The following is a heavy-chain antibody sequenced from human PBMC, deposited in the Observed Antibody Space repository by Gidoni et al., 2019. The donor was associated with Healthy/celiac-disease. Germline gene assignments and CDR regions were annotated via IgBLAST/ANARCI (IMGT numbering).Heavy chain of an antibody. V-gene: IGHV3-33*01. Sequence: QVQLVESGGGVVQPGRSLSLSCAASGFTFCSSGMHWVRQAPGKGLEWVAVIWYDGSNKYYADSVKGRFTISRDNSKNTLYLQMNSLRAEDTAVYYCARGRDCSGGSCYYFDYWGQGTLVTVSS. CDR1: GFTFCSSG. D-gene: IGHD2-15*01. J-gene: IGHJ4*02. CDR2: IWYDGSNK. CDR3: ARGRDCSGGSCYYFDY.